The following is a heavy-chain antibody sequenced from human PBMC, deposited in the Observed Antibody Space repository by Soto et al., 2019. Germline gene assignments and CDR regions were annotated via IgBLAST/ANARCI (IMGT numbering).Heavy chain of an antibody. Sequence: GXSVKVSYNASGDSFTNYDIPLLRHSAGLGLEWMGWMNPGNNQHVYTQKFQGRVTITADEATSTAYMELSSLRSEDTAVYYCASRGERDYYDTSGYGWGQGTLVTVSS. CDR1: GDSFTNYD. V-gene: IGHV1-69*01. D-gene: IGHD3-22*01. CDR2: MNPGNNQH. CDR3: ASRGERDYYDTSGYG. J-gene: IGHJ1*01.